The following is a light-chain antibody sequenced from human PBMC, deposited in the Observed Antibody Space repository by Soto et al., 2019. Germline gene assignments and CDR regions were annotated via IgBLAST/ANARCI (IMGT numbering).Light chain of an antibody. CDR3: GSYSSTTTREV. J-gene: IGLJ1*01. CDR2: EAT. CDR1: SSDVGSYNL. V-gene: IGLV2-14*02. Sequence: QSALTQPASVSGSPEQSITISCTGTSSDVGSYNLVSWYQQHPGKAPKVMIYEATKRPSGVSNRFSGSKSGNTASLTISGLQVEDEADYFCGSYSSTTTREVFGTGTKVTVL.